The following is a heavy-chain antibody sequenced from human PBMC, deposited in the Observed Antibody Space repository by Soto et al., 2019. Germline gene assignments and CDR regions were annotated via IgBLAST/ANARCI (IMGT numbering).Heavy chain of an antibody. J-gene: IGHJ4*02. CDR1: GGSISSNNW. V-gene: IGHV4-4*02. Sequence: TLSLTCTVSGGSISSNNWWSWVRQPPATGLEWIGEIYHSGTTNYNPSLASRVTISVDKSKNQFSLSLSSMTAADKAVYDCARGGSYDSFDFWGRGILVNVSS. D-gene: IGHD3-16*01. CDR2: IYHSGTT. CDR3: ARGGSYDSFDF.